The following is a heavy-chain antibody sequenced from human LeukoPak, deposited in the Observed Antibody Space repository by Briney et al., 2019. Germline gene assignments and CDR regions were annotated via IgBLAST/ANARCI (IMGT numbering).Heavy chain of an antibody. CDR1: GFTFSSYS. CDR3: ARDYPVAARPFDY. V-gene: IGHV3-48*04. D-gene: IGHD6-6*01. CDR2: ISSSSSTI. J-gene: IGHJ4*02. Sequence: GGSLRLSCAASGFTFSSYSMNWVRQAPGKGLEWVSYISSSSSTIYYADSVKGRFTISRDNAKNSLYLQMNSLRAEDTAVYYCARDYPVAARPFDYWGQGTLVTVSS.